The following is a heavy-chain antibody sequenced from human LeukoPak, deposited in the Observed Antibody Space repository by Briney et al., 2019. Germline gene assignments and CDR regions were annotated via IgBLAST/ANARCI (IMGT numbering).Heavy chain of an antibody. D-gene: IGHD2-8*02. J-gene: IGHJ4*02. V-gene: IGHV4-59*08. Sequence: SETLSLTCSVSGDSVTSYYWSWIRQPPGKGLEWIGYVSSDGTTNYTPSLRSRVIMSVDTAKNHISLSLTSLTAADTAIYYCARLDCTGGGCYNHWGQGTLVTVSS. CDR1: GDSVTSYY. CDR3: ARLDCTGGGCYNH. CDR2: VSSDGTT.